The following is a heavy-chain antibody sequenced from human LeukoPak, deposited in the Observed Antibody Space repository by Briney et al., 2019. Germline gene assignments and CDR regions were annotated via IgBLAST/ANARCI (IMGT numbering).Heavy chain of an antibody. J-gene: IGHJ4*02. Sequence: PGGSLRLSCAASGFTFSSYGMHWVRQAPGKGLEWVAVISYDGSNKYYADSVKGRFTISRDNSKNTLYLQMNSLRAEDTAVYYCAKDLPARITMVRGVITDPPPDYWGQGTLVTVSS. CDR3: AKDLPARITMVRGVITDPPPDY. D-gene: IGHD3-10*01. V-gene: IGHV3-30*18. CDR1: GFTFSSYG. CDR2: ISYDGSNK.